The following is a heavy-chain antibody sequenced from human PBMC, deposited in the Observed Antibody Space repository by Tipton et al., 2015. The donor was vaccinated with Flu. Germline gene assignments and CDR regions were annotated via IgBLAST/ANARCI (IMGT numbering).Heavy chain of an antibody. CDR3: ARTTYYYGSGSSDY. J-gene: IGHJ4*02. CDR1: GDSISSDYH. D-gene: IGHD3-10*01. CDR2: VSRSGSI. V-gene: IGHV4-38-2*01. Sequence: TLSLTCAVSGDSISSDYHWGWIRQFPGKGLEWIGTVSRSGSIVYNPSLTSRVTISVDMAKNQFSQRLSSVTAADTAVYYCARTTYYYGSGSSDYWGQGTLVTVSS.